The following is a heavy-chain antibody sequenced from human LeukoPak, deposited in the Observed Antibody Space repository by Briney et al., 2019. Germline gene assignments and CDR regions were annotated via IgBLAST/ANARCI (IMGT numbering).Heavy chain of an antibody. CDR3: ANGIAARPGESGGPNWFDP. J-gene: IGHJ5*02. CDR1: GFSFSSFW. Sequence: GGSLRLSCAASGFSFSSFWLSWVRQAPEKGLEWVANIKEDGSEKYYVDSVKGRFTISRDNAKKSLYLQMNSLRAEDTAVYYCANGIAARPGESGGPNWFDPWGQGTLVTVSS. CDR2: IKEDGSEK. D-gene: IGHD6-6*01. V-gene: IGHV3-7*03.